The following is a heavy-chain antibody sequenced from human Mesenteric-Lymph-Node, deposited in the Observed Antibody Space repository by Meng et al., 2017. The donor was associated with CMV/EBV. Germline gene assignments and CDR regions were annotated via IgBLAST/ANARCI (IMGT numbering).Heavy chain of an antibody. V-gene: IGHV3-21*01. D-gene: IGHD1-14*01. CDR1: GFIFDDFA. Sequence: GESLKISCEASGFIFDDFAVNWVRQAPGKGLEWVSSISASGIYIYYADSVKGRFTISRDSAKNSLYLQMNSLRAEDTAVYYCARDPSPDGMDVWGQGTTVTVSS. CDR3: ARDPSPDGMDV. CDR2: ISASGIYI. J-gene: IGHJ6*02.